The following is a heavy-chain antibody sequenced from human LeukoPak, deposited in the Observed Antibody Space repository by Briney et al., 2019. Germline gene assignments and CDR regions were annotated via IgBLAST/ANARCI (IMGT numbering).Heavy chain of an antibody. CDR2: IIPIFGTA. Sequence: ASVKVSCKASGGTFSSYAISWVRQAPGQGLEWMGGIIPIFGTANYAQKFQGRVTITADESTSTAYMELSSLRSEDTAVYYCASYGLVVVPAAISDAFDIWGQGTMVTVSS. CDR1: GGTFSSYA. D-gene: IGHD2-2*01. CDR3: ASYGLVVVPAAISDAFDI. V-gene: IGHV1-69*13. J-gene: IGHJ3*02.